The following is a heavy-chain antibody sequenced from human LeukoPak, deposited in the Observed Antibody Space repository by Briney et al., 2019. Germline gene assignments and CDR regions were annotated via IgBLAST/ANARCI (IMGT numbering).Heavy chain of an antibody. Sequence: PGGSLRLSCAASGFTFSSYGMHWVRQAPGKGLEWVAFIRYDGSNKYYADSVKGRFTISRDNAKNSLYLQMNSLRAEDTAVYYCARDPVFRGRGTFDIWGQGTMVTVSS. D-gene: IGHD2-21*01. CDR2: IRYDGSNK. CDR1: GFTFSSYG. J-gene: IGHJ3*02. V-gene: IGHV3-30*02. CDR3: ARDPVFRGRGTFDI.